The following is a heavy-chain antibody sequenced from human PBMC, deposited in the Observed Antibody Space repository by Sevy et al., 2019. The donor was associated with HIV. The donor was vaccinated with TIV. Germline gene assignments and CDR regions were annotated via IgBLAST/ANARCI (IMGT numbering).Heavy chain of an antibody. CDR3: ASPNGGGYCSGGSCYSGKTAFDI. J-gene: IGHJ3*02. Sequence: ASVKVSCKASGGTFSSYAISWVRQAPGQGLEWMGGIIPIFGTANYAQKFQGRVTITADESTGKAYMELSSLGSEDTAVYYCASPNGGGYCSGGSCYSGKTAFDIWGQGTMVTVSS. V-gene: IGHV1-69*13. D-gene: IGHD2-15*01. CDR2: IIPIFGTA. CDR1: GGTFSSYA.